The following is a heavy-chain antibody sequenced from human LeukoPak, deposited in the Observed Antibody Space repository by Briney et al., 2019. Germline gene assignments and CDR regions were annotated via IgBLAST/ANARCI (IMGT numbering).Heavy chain of an antibody. CDR2: ISYDGSNK. J-gene: IGHJ4*02. CDR1: GFTFSSYA. V-gene: IGHV3-30*04. CDR3: AKTVGATEYFDY. D-gene: IGHD1-26*01. Sequence: GRSLRLSCAASGFTFSSYAMHWVRQAPGKGLEWVGVISYDGSNKYYADSVKGRFTISRDNSKNTLYLQMNSLRAEDTAVYCCAKTVGATEYFDYWGQGTLVTVSS.